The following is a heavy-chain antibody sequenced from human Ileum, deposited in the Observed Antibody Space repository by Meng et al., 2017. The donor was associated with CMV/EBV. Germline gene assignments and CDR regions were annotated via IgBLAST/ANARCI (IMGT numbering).Heavy chain of an antibody. CDR1: GFTFSRYE. CDR2: ISSSGNTI. V-gene: IGHV3-48*03. D-gene: IGHD3-3*01. CDR3: ARVNLYDFWSEYPPYYFDY. Sequence: GESLKISCAASGFTFSRYEMNWVRQAPGKGLEWVSYISSSGNTIYYADSVKGRFTISRDNAKNSLYLQMNSLRAEDTAVYYCARVNLYDFWSEYPPYYFDYWGQGTLVTVSS. J-gene: IGHJ4*02.